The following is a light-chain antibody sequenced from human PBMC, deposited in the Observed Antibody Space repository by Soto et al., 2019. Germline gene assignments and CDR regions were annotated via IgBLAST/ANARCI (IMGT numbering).Light chain of an antibody. V-gene: IGLV2-14*01. CDR1: GSDIGAYNY. Sequence: QSALTQPASVSGSPGQSITISCTGTGSDIGAYNYVSWYQQHPGKAPKLIIYGVYHRPLGVSTRFSASKSAYTASLTISGLQAEDEADYYCSSFTTTYFYVFGPGTKVTVL. CDR3: SSFTTTYFYV. J-gene: IGLJ1*01. CDR2: GVY.